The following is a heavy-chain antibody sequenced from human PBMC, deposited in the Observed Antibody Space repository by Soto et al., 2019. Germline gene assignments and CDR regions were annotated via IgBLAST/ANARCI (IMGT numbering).Heavy chain of an antibody. CDR3: ATAGVGITTGDFHS. Sequence: EVQLVESGGGLVQPGGSLRLSCAASGISFSSYWMTWVRQAPGKGLEWVANVKQDGSGKYYADSVTGRFTVSRDNAKNSLYLQMNSLRAEDTALYYCATAGVGITTGDFHSWGQGTLVTVSS. CDR2: VKQDGSGK. V-gene: IGHV3-7*01. D-gene: IGHD1-26*01. J-gene: IGHJ4*02. CDR1: GISFSSYW.